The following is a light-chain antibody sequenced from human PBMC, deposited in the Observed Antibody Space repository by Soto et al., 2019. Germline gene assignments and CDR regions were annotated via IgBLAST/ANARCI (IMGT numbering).Light chain of an antibody. CDR3: SSYTRSSTLGV. V-gene: IGLV2-14*01. Sequence: QPALTQPASVSGSPGQSITISCTGTSSDVGGYNYVSWYQQHPGKAPKLMIYDVRNRPSGVSNRFSGSKSGNTASLTISGLQAEDEADDYCSSYTRSSTLGVFGGWTKLTFL. J-gene: IGLJ2*01. CDR2: DVR. CDR1: SSDVGGYNY.